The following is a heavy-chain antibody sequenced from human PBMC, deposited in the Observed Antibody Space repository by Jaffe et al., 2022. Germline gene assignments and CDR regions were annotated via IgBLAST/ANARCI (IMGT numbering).Heavy chain of an antibody. CDR2: ISGSGGST. Sequence: EVQLLESGGGLVQPGGSLRLSCAASGFTFSSYAMSWVRQAPGKGLEWVSAISGSGGSTYYADSVKGRFTISRDNSKNTLYLQMNSLRAEDTAVYYCARGNYYYGSGSYRYYFDYWGQGTLVTVSS. J-gene: IGHJ4*02. CDR3: ARGNYYYGSGSYRYYFDY. V-gene: IGHV3-23*01. D-gene: IGHD3-10*01. CDR1: GFTFSSYA.